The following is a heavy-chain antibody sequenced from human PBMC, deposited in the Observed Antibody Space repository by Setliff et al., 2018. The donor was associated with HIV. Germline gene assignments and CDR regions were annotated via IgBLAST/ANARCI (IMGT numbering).Heavy chain of an antibody. CDR2: IKSKTDGGTA. CDR3: TSRPPNSSSRRFDP. D-gene: IGHD6-13*01. V-gene: IGHV3-15*01. Sequence: PGGSLRLSCAASGFTFSSYGMHWVRQAPGKGLEWVGHIKSKTDGGTADYAAPVKGRFTISRDDSKNTLYLQMNSLKIEDTAMYYCTSRPPNSSSRRFDPWGQGTLVTVSS. CDR1: GFTFSSYG. J-gene: IGHJ5*02.